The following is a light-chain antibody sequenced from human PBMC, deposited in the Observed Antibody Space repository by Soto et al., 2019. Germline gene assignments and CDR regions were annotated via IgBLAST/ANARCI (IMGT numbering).Light chain of an antibody. CDR1: QSVDHW. CDR2: RTS. V-gene: IGKV1-5*01. CDR3: QQYSHDSRT. J-gene: IGKJ1*01. Sequence: DIQLTQSPSTLSASIGDRVTITCRASQSVDHWLAWYQQKPGEAPKLLISRTSTLQSGGPSRFSGNESATEFTLTISRLPPDDFATYYCQQYSHDSRTFGQGTKVEI.